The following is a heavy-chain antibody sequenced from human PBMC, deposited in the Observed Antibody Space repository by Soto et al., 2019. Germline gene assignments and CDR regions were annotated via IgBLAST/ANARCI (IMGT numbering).Heavy chain of an antibody. CDR3: ARVPDLDYCSRTSCLYYFDY. CDR2: INSNGGST. J-gene: IGHJ4*02. V-gene: IGHV3-23*01. CDR1: GFTFSRYV. Sequence: GGSLRLSCVASGFTFSRYVMTWVRQAPGKGLEWVSTINSNGGSTYYADSVKGRFTISRDNSKNSPYLQMNGLRAEDTAVYFCARVPDLDYCSRTSCLYYFDYWGQGALVTVSS. D-gene: IGHD2-2*01.